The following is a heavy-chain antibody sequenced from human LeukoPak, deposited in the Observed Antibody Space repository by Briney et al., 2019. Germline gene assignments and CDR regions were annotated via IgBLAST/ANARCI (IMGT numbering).Heavy chain of an antibody. J-gene: IGHJ4*02. Sequence: AGGSLRLSCAASGFTFSSYAMHWVRQAPGKGVWWVAVISYDGSNKYYADSVKGRFTITRDNSKNTLYLQMNSLRAEDTAVYYCARGIVVVAAKGELLDYWGQGTLVTVSS. D-gene: IGHD2-15*01. CDR2: ISYDGSNK. V-gene: IGHV3-30-3*01. CDR3: ARGIVVVAAKGELLDY. CDR1: GFTFSSYA.